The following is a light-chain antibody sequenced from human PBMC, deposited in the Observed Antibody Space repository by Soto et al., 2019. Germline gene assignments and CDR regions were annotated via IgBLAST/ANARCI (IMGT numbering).Light chain of an antibody. CDR2: DVS. J-gene: IGKJ1*01. CDR3: QQFKSGTWP. Sequence: DIPMTPSPSTLSSSVGYRVTITCRASQGIRNDLGWYQQKPGKAPKLLLYDVSSLESGVPSRFSGSGSATEFILTINDLQPDQFATYFCQQFKSGTWPVGQGSEVDIK. V-gene: IGKV1-17*02. CDR1: QGIRND.